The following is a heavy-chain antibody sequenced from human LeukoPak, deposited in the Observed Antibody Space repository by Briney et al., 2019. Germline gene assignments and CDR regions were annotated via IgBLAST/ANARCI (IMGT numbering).Heavy chain of an antibody. J-gene: IGHJ4*02. Sequence: PSETLSLTCTVSGGSISSSSYYWGWIRQPPGKGLEWIGSIYYSGSTYYNPSLKSRVTISVDTSKNQFSLKLSSVTAEDTAIYYCAKTLYSSTYYFDYWGQGTLVTVSS. CDR2: IYYSGST. D-gene: IGHD6-13*01. CDR1: GGSISSSSYY. CDR3: AKTLYSSTYYFDY. V-gene: IGHV4-39*07.